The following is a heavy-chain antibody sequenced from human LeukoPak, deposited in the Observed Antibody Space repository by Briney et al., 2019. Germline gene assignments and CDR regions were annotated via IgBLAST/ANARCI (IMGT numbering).Heavy chain of an antibody. CDR3: TRDPVGGSTIFDY. D-gene: IGHD1-26*01. CDR2: TYYRSKWYY. Sequence: SQTLSLTCAISGDSVSSNSAAWNWIRQSPSRGLEWLGRTYYRSKWYYDYAVAVKSRISINPDTSKNQFSLQLSSVTPEDTAVYYCTRDPVGGSTIFDYWGQGTLVTVSS. CDR1: GDSVSSNSAA. J-gene: IGHJ4*02. V-gene: IGHV6-1*01.